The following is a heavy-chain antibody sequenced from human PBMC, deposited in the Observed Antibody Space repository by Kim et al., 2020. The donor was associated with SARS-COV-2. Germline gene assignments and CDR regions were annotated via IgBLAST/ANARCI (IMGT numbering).Heavy chain of an antibody. CDR2: VSADGDST. V-gene: IGHV3-64*02. J-gene: IGHJ4*02. CDR1: GFTFSNYA. D-gene: IGHD3-10*01. CDR3: ARLGMRSGSYFY. Sequence: GGSLRLSCAASGFTFSNYAMHWVRQAPGKGLEYVSAVSADGDSTYYADSVKGRFTISRDNSKNTLWLQMGSLRAEDMAVYYCARLGMRSGSYFYWGQGTL.